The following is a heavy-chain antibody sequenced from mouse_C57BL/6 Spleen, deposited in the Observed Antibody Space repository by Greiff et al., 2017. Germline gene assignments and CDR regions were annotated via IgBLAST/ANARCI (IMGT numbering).Heavy chain of an antibody. CDR1: GYAFSSYW. V-gene: IGHV1-80*01. D-gene: IGHD4-1*01. CDR2: IYPGDGDT. J-gene: IGHJ2*01. Sequence: VQLQQSGAELVKPGASVKISCKASGYAFSSYWMNWVKQRPGKGLEWIGQIYPGDGDTNYNGKFKGKATLTADNSSSTAYMQLSSLTSEDSAVYFCARSGTNWDGFDYWGQGTTLTVSS. CDR3: ARSGTNWDGFDY.